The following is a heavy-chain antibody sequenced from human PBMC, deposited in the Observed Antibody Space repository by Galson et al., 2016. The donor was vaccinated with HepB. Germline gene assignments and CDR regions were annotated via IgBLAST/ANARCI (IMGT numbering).Heavy chain of an antibody. CDR3: AKKYCSGGRCYEIDY. CDR1: GFTFTNNA. J-gene: IGHJ4*02. Sequence: SLRLSCAASGFTFTNNAMSWIRQAPGKGLEWVSGVTGSGRSTYSADSVKGRFTISRDNSKNTLYLQMNSLRADDTAVYYCAKKYCSGGRCYEIDYWGQGTLVTVSS. V-gene: IGHV3-23*01. D-gene: IGHD2-15*01. CDR2: VTGSGRST.